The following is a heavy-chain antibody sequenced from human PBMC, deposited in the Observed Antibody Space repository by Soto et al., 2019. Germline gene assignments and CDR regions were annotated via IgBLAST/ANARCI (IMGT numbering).Heavy chain of an antibody. D-gene: IGHD6-13*01. CDR3: AKDIGFQQHLFVFDN. CDR2: ILPIFTTA. V-gene: IGHV1-69*13. CDR1: GGTFSNYA. J-gene: IGHJ4*02. Sequence: ASVKVSCKASGGTFSNYAFSWVRQAPGQGLEWMGGILPIFTTATYAPKFQDRVTITADESTSTVYMDLSSLRSEDTALYYCAKDIGFQQHLFVFDNWGQGTLVTVSS.